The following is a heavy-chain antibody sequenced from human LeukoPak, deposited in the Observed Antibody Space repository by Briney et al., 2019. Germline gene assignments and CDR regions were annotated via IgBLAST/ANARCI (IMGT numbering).Heavy chain of an antibody. CDR3: ARGLIREGYYFDY. J-gene: IGHJ4*02. CDR2: ISYDGRNK. D-gene: IGHD2-21*01. CDR1: GFTFSTYA. Sequence: GRSLRLSCAASGFTFSTYAMHWARQAPGKGLEWVAVISYDGRNKYCADSVKGRFAIARDNSNNMLYLQMNSLRAEDTAVYHCARGLIREGYYFDYWGQGTLVTVSS. V-gene: IGHV3-30*09.